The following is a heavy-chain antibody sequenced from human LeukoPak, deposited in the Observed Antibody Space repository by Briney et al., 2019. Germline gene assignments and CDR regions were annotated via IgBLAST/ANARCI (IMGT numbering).Heavy chain of an antibody. CDR3: ARGQGAPGPLDS. D-gene: IGHD3-16*01. CDR1: GGSMGHYF. V-gene: IGHV4-4*07. CDR2: IYSSGAT. Sequence: PSETLSLTCAVSGGSMGHYFWTWIRQPAGKGLEWIGRIYSSGATNYNPSLQSRISLSVDTSKNQFSLKLSSVTAADTGVYYCARGQGAPGPLDSWGQGTLVTVSS. J-gene: IGHJ4*02.